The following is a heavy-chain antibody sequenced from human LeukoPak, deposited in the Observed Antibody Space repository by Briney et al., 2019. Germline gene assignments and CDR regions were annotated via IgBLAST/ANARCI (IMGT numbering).Heavy chain of an antibody. CDR2: ISGSGGST. CDR3: AKAATPATVYNWFDP. CDR1: GFTFSSYV. J-gene: IGHJ5*02. V-gene: IGHV3-23*01. Sequence: GGSLRLSXAASGFTFSSYVMSWVRQAPGKGLEWVSAISGSGGSTYYADSVKGRFTISRDNSKNTLYLQMNSLRAEDTAVYYCAKAATPATVYNWFDPWGQGTLVTVSS. D-gene: IGHD4-17*01.